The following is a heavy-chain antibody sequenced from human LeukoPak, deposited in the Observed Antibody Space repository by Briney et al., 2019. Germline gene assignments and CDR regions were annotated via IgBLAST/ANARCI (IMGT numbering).Heavy chain of an antibody. V-gene: IGHV3-48*03. J-gene: IGHJ4*02. CDR2: ISSSGSTI. D-gene: IGHD5-12*01. CDR3: ARVSLASFDY. Sequence: PGGPLRLSCAASGFTFSSYEMNWVRQAPGKGLEWVSYISSSGSTIYYADSVKGRFTISRDNAKNSLYLQMNSLRAEDTAVYYCARVSLASFDYWGQGTLVTVSS. CDR1: GFTFSSYE.